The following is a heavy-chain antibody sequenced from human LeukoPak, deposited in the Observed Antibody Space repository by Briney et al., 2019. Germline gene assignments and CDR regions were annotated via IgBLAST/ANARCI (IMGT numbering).Heavy chain of an antibody. CDR2: ISSSSSYI. D-gene: IGHD3-22*01. V-gene: IGHV3-21*01. Sequence: GGSLRLSCAASGFTFSSYSMKWVRQAPGKGLEWVSSISSSSSYIYYADSVKGRFTISRDNAKNSLYLQMNSLRAEDTAVYYCARGDGYYDSSGYFDYWGQGTLVTVSS. CDR3: ARGDGYYDSSGYFDY. CDR1: GFTFSSYS. J-gene: IGHJ4*02.